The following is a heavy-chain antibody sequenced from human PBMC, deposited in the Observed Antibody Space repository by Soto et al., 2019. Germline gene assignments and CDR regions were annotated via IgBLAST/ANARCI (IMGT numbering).Heavy chain of an antibody. J-gene: IGHJ5*02. CDR2: ISTNSGHT. CDR1: GYTFTNYG. V-gene: IGHV1-18*04. D-gene: IGHD3-16*02. Sequence: QVQLVQSGAEVKKPGASVKVSCKASGYTFTNYGISWVRQAPGQGLEWMGWISTNSGHTDYAQNLRGRVTMTTDTSTTTAYLELRSRRSDDTAVYYCAREEYRQLDHWGQGTLVTVSS. CDR3: AREEYRQLDH.